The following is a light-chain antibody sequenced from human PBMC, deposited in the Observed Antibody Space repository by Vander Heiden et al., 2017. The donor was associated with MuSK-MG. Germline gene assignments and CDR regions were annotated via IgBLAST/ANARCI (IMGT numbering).Light chain of an antibody. CDR2: WAS. CDR1: KSVLSNSNNKNY. Sequence: DIVMTQSPASLAVSLGERATINCKSSKSVLSNSNNKNYLAWYQQKPGQPPKLLIYWASTRESGVPDRFSGSGSGTDFTLTISSLQAEDVAVYYCQQYYSTPNTFGQGTKLEIK. V-gene: IGKV4-1*01. J-gene: IGKJ2*01. CDR3: QQYYSTPNT.